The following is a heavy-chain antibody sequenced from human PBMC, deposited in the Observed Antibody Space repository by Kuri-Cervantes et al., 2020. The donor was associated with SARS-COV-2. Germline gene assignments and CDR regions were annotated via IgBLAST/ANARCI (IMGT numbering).Heavy chain of an antibody. D-gene: IGHD7-27*01. CDR2: IRYDGSNK. Sequence: GGSLRLSCAASGFTFDDYAMHWVRQAPGKGLEWVAFIRYDGSNKYYADSVKGRFTISRDNSKNTLYLQMNSLRAEDTAVYYCANGLIWGLDYWGQGTLVTVSS. V-gene: IGHV3-30*02. CDR3: ANGLIWGLDY. J-gene: IGHJ4*02. CDR1: GFTFDDYA.